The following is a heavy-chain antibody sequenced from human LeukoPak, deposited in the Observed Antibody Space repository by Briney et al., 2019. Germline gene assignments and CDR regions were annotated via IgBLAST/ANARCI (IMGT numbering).Heavy chain of an antibody. Sequence: PGGSLRLSCAASGFTFSSYAMHWVRQAPGKGLEWVAVISYDGSNKYYADSVKGRFTISRDNSKNTLYLQMNSLRAEDTAVYYCQGRAMVTDDHWGQGTLVTVSS. CDR2: ISYDGSNK. CDR1: GFTFSSYA. J-gene: IGHJ4*02. CDR3: QGRAMVTDDH. V-gene: IGHV3-30-3*01. D-gene: IGHD5-18*01.